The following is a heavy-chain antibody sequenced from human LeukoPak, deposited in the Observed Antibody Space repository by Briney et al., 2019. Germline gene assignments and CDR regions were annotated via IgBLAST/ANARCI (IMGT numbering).Heavy chain of an antibody. CDR2: IIPLLGIA. D-gene: IGHD5-12*01. J-gene: IGHJ4*02. Sequence: ASVKVSCKASGGIFSSYTISWVRQAPGQGLEWMGRIIPLLGIANYAQTSQSSVTLIADKSTRTAYMDLSSLRSEDTAVYYCARDDADSAYADGDYWGAGTLVTVSS. CDR1: GGIFSSYT. CDR3: ARDDADSAYADGDY. V-gene: IGHV1-69*04.